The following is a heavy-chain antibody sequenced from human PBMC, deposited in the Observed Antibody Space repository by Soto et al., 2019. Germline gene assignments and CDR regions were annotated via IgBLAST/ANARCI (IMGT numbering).Heavy chain of an antibody. CDR2: VNPILSMS. D-gene: IGHD2-2*01. CDR1: GDTFSFYT. V-gene: IGHV1-69*02. CDR3: ARATGHDIVLVPAAIPRWFDP. Sequence: ASVKVSCKASGDTFSFYTINWVRQAPGLGLEWMGRVNPILSMSNYAQKFQGRVTMTADKSTSTAYMELSSLRSEDTAVYYCARATGHDIVLVPAAIPRWFDPWGQGTLVTVSS. J-gene: IGHJ5*02.